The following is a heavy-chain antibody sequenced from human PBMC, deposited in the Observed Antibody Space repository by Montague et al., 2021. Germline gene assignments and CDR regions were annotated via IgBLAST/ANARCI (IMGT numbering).Heavy chain of an antibody. V-gene: IGHV3-23*01. J-gene: IGHJ5*02. CDR1: GFPFSSYA. CDR3: TKDQDDYGDYVDWVDT. D-gene: IGHD4-17*01. CDR2: ITSGGTT. Sequence: SLRLSCAASGFPFSSYAMSWVRQAPGKGLKWVSIITSGGTTYYADSVTGRFTISRDNSKHTLYLQMNSLRAEDTAVYHCTKDQDDYGDYVDWVDTWGQGTLVTVSS.